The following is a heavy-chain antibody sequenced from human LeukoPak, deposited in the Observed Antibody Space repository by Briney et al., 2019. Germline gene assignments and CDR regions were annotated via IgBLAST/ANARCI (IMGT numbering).Heavy chain of an antibody. D-gene: IGHD2-15*01. V-gene: IGHV4-59*08. CDR1: GGSISSYY. Sequence: SETLSLTCTVSGGSISSYYWSWIRQPPGKGLEWIGYIYDSGSTNYNPSLNSRVTISVDTSKNQFSLKLSSVTAADTAVYYCARHRCGSCCHDYWGQGTLVTVS. CDR3: ARHRCGSCCHDY. CDR2: IYDSGST. J-gene: IGHJ4*02.